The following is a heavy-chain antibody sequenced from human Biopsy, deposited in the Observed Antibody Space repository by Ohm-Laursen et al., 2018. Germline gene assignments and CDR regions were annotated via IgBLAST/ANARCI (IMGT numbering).Heavy chain of an antibody. V-gene: IGHV4-59*01. D-gene: IGHD3-22*01. CDR2: VYYTGST. CDR3: ARDRGYYSNRTVPGYFDL. J-gene: IGHJ2*01. Sequence: GTLSLTCAVSGDSISSYYWSWIRQPPGKGLEWIGYVYYTGSTDYNPSLQSRVTISVDTSKNHFSLRLRSVTPADTAIYYCARDRGYYSNRTVPGYFDLWGRGTLVTVSS. CDR1: GDSISSYY.